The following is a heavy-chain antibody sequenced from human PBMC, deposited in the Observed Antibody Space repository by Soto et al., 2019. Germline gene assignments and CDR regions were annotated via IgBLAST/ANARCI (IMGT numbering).Heavy chain of an antibody. CDR3: ARDRSNYFRNLYYFDY. J-gene: IGHJ4*02. CDR1: GYTFTCYY. CDR2: INPNSGGT. Sequence: ASLKVSCNASGYTFTCYYMHWVRQAPGQGLEWMGWINPNSGGTNYAQKFQGWVTMTRDTSISTAYMELSRLRSDDTAVYYCARDRSNYFRNLYYFDYWGQGTLVTVSS. D-gene: IGHD4-4*01. V-gene: IGHV1-2*04.